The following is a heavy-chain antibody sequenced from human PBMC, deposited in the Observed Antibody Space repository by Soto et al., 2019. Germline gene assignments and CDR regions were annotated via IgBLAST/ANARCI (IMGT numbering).Heavy chain of an antibody. CDR1: GGTFSSYA. Sequence: QVQLVQSGAEVKKPGSSVKVSCKASGGTFSSYAISWVRQAPGQGLEWMGGIIPIFGTANYAQKFQGRVTITADESTSTAYMELSSLRSEDTAVYYCARDSRGTDYGDGYYYGMDVWGQGTTVTVSS. J-gene: IGHJ6*02. V-gene: IGHV1-69*01. CDR2: IIPIFGTA. D-gene: IGHD4-17*01. CDR3: ARDSRGTDYGDGYYYGMDV.